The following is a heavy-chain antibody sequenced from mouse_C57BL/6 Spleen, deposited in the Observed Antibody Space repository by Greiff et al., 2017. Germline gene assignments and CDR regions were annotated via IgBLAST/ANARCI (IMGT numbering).Heavy chain of an antibody. J-gene: IGHJ2*01. CDR2: IDPETGGT. CDR3: TRWGWLRPFFDY. CDR1: GYTFTDYE. D-gene: IGHD2-2*01. V-gene: IGHV1-15*01. Sequence: QVQLLQSGADLVRPGASLTLSCTASGYTFTDYEMSWVKQTPVHSLEWIGAIDPETGGTAYHQKFKGKAILSADKSTSTAYMELRRLTSEDSAVYDCTRWGWLRPFFDYWGQGTTLTVSA.